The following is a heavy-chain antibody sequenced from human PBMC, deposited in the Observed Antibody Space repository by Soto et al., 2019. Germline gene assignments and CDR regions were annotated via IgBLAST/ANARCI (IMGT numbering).Heavy chain of an antibody. V-gene: IGHV1-69*01. CDR2: IIPIFGTA. CDR1: GGTFSSYA. J-gene: IGHJ5*02. D-gene: IGHD6-6*01. CDR3: GGARRGGGGIAARPGDWFDP. Sequence: QVQLVQSGAEVKKPGSSVKVSCKASGGTFSSYAISWVRQAPGQGLEWMGGIIPIFGTANYAQKFQGRVTITGGESTGTAFMGLGRLRFGDTGGYYWGGARRGGGGIAARPGDWFDPWGQGTLVTVSS.